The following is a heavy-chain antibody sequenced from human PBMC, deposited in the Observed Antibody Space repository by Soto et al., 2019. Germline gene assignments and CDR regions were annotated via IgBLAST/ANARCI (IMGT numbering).Heavy chain of an antibody. Sequence: LRLSCAASGFTFSSYWMHWVRQAPGKGLVWVSRINSDGSSTSYADSVKGRFTISRDNAKNTLYLQMNSLRAEDTAVYYCARDGITIFGVVTYDYWGQGTLVTVSS. CDR2: INSDGSST. J-gene: IGHJ4*02. D-gene: IGHD3-3*01. CDR1: GFTFSSYW. CDR3: ARDGITIFGVVTYDY. V-gene: IGHV3-74*01.